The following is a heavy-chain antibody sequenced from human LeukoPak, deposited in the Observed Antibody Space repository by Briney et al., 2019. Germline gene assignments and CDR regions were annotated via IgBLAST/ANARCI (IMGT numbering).Heavy chain of an antibody. V-gene: IGHV3-30-3*01. D-gene: IGHD3-9*01. CDR2: VSNDGNNK. CDR3: ATENYDVLTGTPWNGMDF. CDR1: GFTFSNYP. J-gene: IGHJ6*02. Sequence: PGRSLRLSCAASGFTFSNYPMHWVRQAAGKGLEWVAVVSNDGNNKYYADSVRGRFTISRDNSKYTLYLQMDSLRAEDTAVYYCATENYDVLTGTPWNGMDFWGQGTTVIVSS.